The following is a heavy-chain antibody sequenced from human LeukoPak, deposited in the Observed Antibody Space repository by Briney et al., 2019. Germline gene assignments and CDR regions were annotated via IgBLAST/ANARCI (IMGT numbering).Heavy chain of an antibody. Sequence: GGSLRLSCAASGFAFSTYAMSWVRQAPGKGLEGVGRIKSKIDGATTDYAAPVKGRFTISRDDSKNTLYLQMNSLKTEDTAVYYCIWNDAGDYWGQGTLVTVSS. D-gene: IGHD1-1*01. V-gene: IGHV3-15*01. CDR3: IWNDAGDY. J-gene: IGHJ4*02. CDR2: IKSKIDGATT. CDR1: GFAFSTYA.